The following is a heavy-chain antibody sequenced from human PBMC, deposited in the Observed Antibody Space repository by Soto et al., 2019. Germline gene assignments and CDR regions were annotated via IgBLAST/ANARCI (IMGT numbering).Heavy chain of an antibody. CDR2: IYPADSDT. J-gene: IGHJ4*02. CDR3: ARLGRYSSSWPDY. CDR1: GYSFPSQW. V-gene: IGHV5-51*01. Sequence: PGESLKISCKGSGYSFPSQWIGWVRQMPGKGLEWMGNIYPADSDTRYSPSFQGQVTISADKSIRTAYLQWSSLKASDTAMYYCARLGRYSSSWPDYWGQGTLVTVSS. D-gene: IGHD6-13*01.